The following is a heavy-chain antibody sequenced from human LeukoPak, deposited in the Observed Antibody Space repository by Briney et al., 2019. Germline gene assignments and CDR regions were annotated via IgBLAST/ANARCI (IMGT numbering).Heavy chain of an antibody. D-gene: IGHD1-26*01. Sequence: GGSLRLSCAASGFTFSSYGMHWVRQAPGKGLEWVAFIRYDGSNKCYADSVKGRFTISRDNSKNTLYLQMNSLRAEDTAVYYCAKDATRYSGSYYAFYFDYWGQGTLVTVSS. CDR2: IRYDGSNK. CDR1: GFTFSSYG. V-gene: IGHV3-30*02. J-gene: IGHJ4*02. CDR3: AKDATRYSGSYYAFYFDY.